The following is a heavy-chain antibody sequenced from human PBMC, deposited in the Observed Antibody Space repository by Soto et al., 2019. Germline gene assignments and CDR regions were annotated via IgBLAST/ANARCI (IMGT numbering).Heavy chain of an antibody. CDR2: INPIFGKA. CDR1: GGIFSSYA. D-gene: IGHD2-8*01. V-gene: IGHV1-69*06. Sequence: SVKVSCKASGGIFSSYAISWVRQAPGQGLEWLGGINPIFGKANYAQKFQGRVTITADKSTSTAYMELSSLRSEDTAVYYCARESRDRSAYECTNGVCSLYCGFDLWGRGTLVTVSS. J-gene: IGHJ2*01. CDR3: ARESRDRSAYECTNGVCSLYCGFDL.